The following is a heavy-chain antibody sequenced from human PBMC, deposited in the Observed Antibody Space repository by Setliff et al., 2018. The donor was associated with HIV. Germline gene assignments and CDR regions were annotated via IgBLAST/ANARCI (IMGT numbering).Heavy chain of an antibody. CDR3: AGGYIQLWSNIYYYGMDV. D-gene: IGHD5-18*01. CDR2: IYSSGST. V-gene: IGHV4-4*09. Sequence: SETLSLTCTVSGGSISGYYWSWIRQSPGKGLEWIGYIYSSGSTNYNPSLKSRVTISVDTSKNQFSLKLSSVTAADTAVYYCAGGYIQLWSNIYYYGMDVWGQGTTVTVSS. J-gene: IGHJ6*02. CDR1: GGSISGYY.